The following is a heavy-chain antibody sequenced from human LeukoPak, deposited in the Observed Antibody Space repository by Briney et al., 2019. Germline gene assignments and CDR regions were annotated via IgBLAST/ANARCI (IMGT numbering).Heavy chain of an antibody. CDR3: ARGPHYDFWSGYNNWFDP. CDR1: GGSISSYY. J-gene: IGHJ5*02. Sequence: SETLSLTCTVSGGSISSYYWSWIRQPPGKGLEWIGYIYYSGSTNYNPSLKSRVTISVDTSKNQFSLKLSSVTAADTAVYYCARGPHYDFWSGYNNWFDPWGQGTLVTVSS. CDR2: IYYSGST. V-gene: IGHV4-59*01. D-gene: IGHD3-3*01.